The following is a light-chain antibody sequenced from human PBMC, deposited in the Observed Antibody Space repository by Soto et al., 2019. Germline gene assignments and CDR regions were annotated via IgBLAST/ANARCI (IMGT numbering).Light chain of an antibody. Sequence: QSALTQPASVSGSRGQSITISCTGTISDVGNYKYVSWYQQHPGKAPKLMIYEVSNRPSGVSNRFSGSKSGNTASLTISGLQAEDEADYYCSSFTSSSTTVDVIFGGGTQLTVL. CDR3: SSFTSSSTTVDVI. J-gene: IGLJ2*01. V-gene: IGLV2-14*01. CDR1: ISDVGNYKY. CDR2: EVS.